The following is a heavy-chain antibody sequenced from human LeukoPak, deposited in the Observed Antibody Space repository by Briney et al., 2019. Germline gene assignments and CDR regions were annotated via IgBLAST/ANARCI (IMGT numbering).Heavy chain of an antibody. CDR2: ISGSGGST. J-gene: IGHJ4*02. D-gene: IGHD3-10*01. CDR1: GFTFIIYA. CDR3: AKSSRNQVRESYFDY. V-gene: IGHV3-23*01. Sequence: GGSLRLSCAASGFTFIIYAMSWVRQAPGKGLEWVSAISGSGGSTYYADSVKGRFTISRDNSKNTLYLQMNSLSAEDTAVYYCAKSSRNQVRESYFDYWGQGTLVTVSS.